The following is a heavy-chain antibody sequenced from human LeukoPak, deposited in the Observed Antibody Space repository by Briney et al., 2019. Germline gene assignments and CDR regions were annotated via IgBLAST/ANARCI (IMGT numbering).Heavy chain of an antibody. V-gene: IGHV3-7*03. CDR2: INRDGSER. J-gene: IGHJ6*02. CDR3: ARRNAMDV. Sequence: GGSLRLSCAASGFTFSNYWMTWVRQAPGKGLEWVANINRDGSERYYVDSVKGRLTISRDDAKSSLYLQMNSLRAEDTAVCYCARRNAMDVWGQGTTVIVFS. CDR1: GFTFSNYW.